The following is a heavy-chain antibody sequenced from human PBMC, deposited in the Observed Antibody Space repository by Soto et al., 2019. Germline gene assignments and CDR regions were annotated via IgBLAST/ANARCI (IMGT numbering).Heavy chain of an antibody. CDR1: GGSFSGYY. D-gene: IGHD2-2*03. V-gene: IGHV4-34*01. Sequence: SETLSLTCAVSGGSFSGYYWSWIRQPPGKGLEWMGEINHSGSTNYNPSLKSRVTISVDTSKNQFSLKLSSVTAADTAVYYCARATNGYCSSTSCPKARYYYYYYMDVWGKGTTVTVSS. CDR2: INHSGST. CDR3: ARATNGYCSSTSCPKARYYYYYYMDV. J-gene: IGHJ6*03.